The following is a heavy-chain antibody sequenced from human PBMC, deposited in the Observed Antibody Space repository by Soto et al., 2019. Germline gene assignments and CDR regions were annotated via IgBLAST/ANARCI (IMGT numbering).Heavy chain of an antibody. CDR2: ISGSGGST. CDR3: AKATATGQGYYYYGMDV. CDR1: GFTFSGYA. V-gene: IGHV3-23*01. J-gene: IGHJ6*02. Sequence: GGSLRLSCAASGFTFSGYAMSWVRQAPGKGLEWVSAISGSGGSTYYADSVKGRFTISRDNSKNTLYLQMNSLRAEDTAVYYCAKATATGQGYYYYGMDVWGQGTTVTVSS.